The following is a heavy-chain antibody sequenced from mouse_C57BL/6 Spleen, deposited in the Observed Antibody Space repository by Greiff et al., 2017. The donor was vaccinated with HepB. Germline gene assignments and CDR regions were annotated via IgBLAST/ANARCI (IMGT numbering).Heavy chain of an antibody. V-gene: IGHV5-6*01. Sequence: EVQLVESGGDLVKPGGSLKLSCAASGFTFSSYGMSWVRQTPDKRLEWVATISSGGSYTYYPDSVKGRFTISRDNAKNTLYLQMSSLKSEDTAMYYCARHPLYDGYPLDYWGQGTTLTVSS. CDR3: ARHPLYDGYPLDY. D-gene: IGHD2-3*01. CDR2: ISSGGSYT. CDR1: GFTFSSYG. J-gene: IGHJ2*01.